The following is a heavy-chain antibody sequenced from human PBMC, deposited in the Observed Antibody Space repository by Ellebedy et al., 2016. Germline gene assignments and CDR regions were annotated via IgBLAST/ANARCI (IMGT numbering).Heavy chain of an antibody. V-gene: IGHV4-34*01. D-gene: IGHD6-13*01. CDR3: ALTAKKRPGSSWYMSAYYYYGMDV. Sequence: SETLSLXXAVYGGSFSGYYWSWIRQPPGKGLEWIGEINHSGSTNYNPSLKSRVTISVDTSKNQFSLKLSSVTAADTAVYYCALTAKKRPGSSWYMSAYYYYGMDVWGQGTTVTVSS. CDR2: INHSGST. CDR1: GGSFSGYY. J-gene: IGHJ6*02.